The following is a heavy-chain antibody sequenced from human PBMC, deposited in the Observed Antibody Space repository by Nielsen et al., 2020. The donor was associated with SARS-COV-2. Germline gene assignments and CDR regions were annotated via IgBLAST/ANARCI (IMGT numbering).Heavy chain of an antibody. CDR3: ATWTDYYGSGSSDY. J-gene: IGHJ4*02. V-gene: IGHV3-9*01. D-gene: IGHD3-10*01. Sequence: GGSLRLSCAASGFTFDAYAMHWVRQAPGKGLEWVSGISWNSGSIGYADSVKGRFTISRDNAKNSLYLQMNSLRAEDTALYYCATWTDYYGSGSSDYWGQGTLVTVSS. CDR1: GFTFDAYA. CDR2: ISWNSGSI.